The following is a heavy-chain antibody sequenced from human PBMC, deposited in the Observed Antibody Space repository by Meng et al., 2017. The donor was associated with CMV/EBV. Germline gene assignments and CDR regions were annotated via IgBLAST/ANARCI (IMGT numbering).Heavy chain of an antibody. J-gene: IGHJ6*02. V-gene: IGHV3-48*03. CDR3: ARAGTIYCSSTSCYTGFWSGNYYYGMDV. Sequence: GESLKISCAVSGLPFSDYDMNWVRQAPGKGPECVSYISSSGYTIYYADSVKGRFTISRDNAKNSLYLQMNSLRAEDTAVYYCARAGTIYCSSTSCYTGFWSGNYYYGMDVWGQGTTVTVSS. CDR1: GLPFSDYD. D-gene: IGHD2-2*02. CDR2: ISSSGYTI.